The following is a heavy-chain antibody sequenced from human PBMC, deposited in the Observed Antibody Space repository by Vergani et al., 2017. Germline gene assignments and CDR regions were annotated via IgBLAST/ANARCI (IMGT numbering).Heavy chain of an antibody. D-gene: IGHD6-13*01. Sequence: QAQLQESGPGLVKPSETLSLTFHVFCVSVTDYNCNWIRQAPGKGLGWIGSLSTTGGSTHAGHNPSLKSRVSISVYTSKSQFSLRLTSVTAADSAIYYCAGDTHSWQRADRWGQGLLVSVSS. CDR3: AGDTHSWQRADR. J-gene: IGHJ5*02. CDR1: CVSVTDYN. V-gene: IGHV4-59*02. CDR2: LSTTGGS.